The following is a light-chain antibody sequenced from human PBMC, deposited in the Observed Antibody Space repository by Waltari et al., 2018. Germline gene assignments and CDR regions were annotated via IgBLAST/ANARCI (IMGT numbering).Light chain of an antibody. V-gene: IGLV7-46*01. J-gene: IGLJ3*02. CDR3: LLWYSDARWV. CDR1: TAAVTSGHY. Sequence: AVVTQEPSLTVSPGGTVALTCGSSTAAVTSGHYPCWFQQKPGQVTMTLIDDTSNKNCWTTPRCSGARRWGKAALIPAGAQPDEEEAYYCLLWYSDARWVFGGGSKLSVL. CDR2: DTS.